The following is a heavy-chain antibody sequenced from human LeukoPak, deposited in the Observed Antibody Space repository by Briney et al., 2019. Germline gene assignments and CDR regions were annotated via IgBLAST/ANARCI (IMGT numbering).Heavy chain of an antibody. CDR1: GGSISSGSYY. Sequence: PSQTLSLTCTVSGGSISSGSYYWSWIRQPAGKGLEWIGRIYTSGSTNYNPSLKSRVTISVDTSKNQFSLKLSSVTAADTAVYYCARDFNLEWEYGGNGDYYYYMDVWGKGTTVTVSS. J-gene: IGHJ6*03. CDR3: ARDFNLEWEYGGNGDYYYYMDV. V-gene: IGHV4-61*02. D-gene: IGHD4-23*01. CDR2: IYTSGST.